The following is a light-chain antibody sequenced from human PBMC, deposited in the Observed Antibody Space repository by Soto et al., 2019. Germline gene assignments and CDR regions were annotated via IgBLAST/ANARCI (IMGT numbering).Light chain of an antibody. Sequence: EIVLTQSPGTLSLSPGERAALSCRASQRINDVYLAWYQQKPGQPPRLLIYGASRRATGIPDRFSGSGSRTDFTLTISRLEPEDFAVYYCQQLCISQWTVGQGTKVEI. CDR2: GAS. CDR1: QRINDVY. CDR3: QQLCISQWT. J-gene: IGKJ1*01. V-gene: IGKV3-20*01.